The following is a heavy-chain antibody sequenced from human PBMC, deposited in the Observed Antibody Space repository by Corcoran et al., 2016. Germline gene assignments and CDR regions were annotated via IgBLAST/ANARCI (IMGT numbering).Heavy chain of an antibody. J-gene: IGHJ5*02. Sequence: QLQLQESGPGLVKPSETLSLTCTVSGGSISSSSYYWGWIRQPPGKGLEWIGSIYYSGSTYYNPSLKSRVTISVDTSKNQFSLKLSSVTAADTAVYYGARGGLYDYVWGSYRYGWFDPWGQGTLVTVSS. CDR3: ARGGLYDYVWGSYRYGWFDP. CDR2: IYYSGST. V-gene: IGHV4-39*07. D-gene: IGHD3-16*02. CDR1: GGSISSSSYY.